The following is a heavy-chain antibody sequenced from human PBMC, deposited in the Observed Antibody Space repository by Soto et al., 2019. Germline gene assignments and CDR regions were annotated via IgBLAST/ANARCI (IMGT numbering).Heavy chain of an antibody. V-gene: IGHV4-4*07. CDR3: ARDRRDYYDSSGYLNY. CDR1: GASISGFY. Sequence: PSETLSLTCTVSGASISGFYWSWIRKSAGKGLEWIRRIYYSGSTYYNPSLKSRVTISVDTSKNQFSLKLSSVTAADTAVYYCARDRRDYYDSSGYLNYWGQGTLVTVSS. CDR2: IYYSGST. D-gene: IGHD3-22*01. J-gene: IGHJ4*02.